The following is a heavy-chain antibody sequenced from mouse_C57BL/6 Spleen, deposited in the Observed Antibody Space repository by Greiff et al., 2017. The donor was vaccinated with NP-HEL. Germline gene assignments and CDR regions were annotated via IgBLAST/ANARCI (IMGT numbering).Heavy chain of an antibody. CDR1: GYTFTSYW. J-gene: IGHJ2*01. V-gene: IGHV1-59*01. CDR3: AFITTVVATYYFDY. Sequence: QVQLQQPGAELVRPGTSVKLSCKASGYTFTSYWMHWVKQRPGQGLEWIGVIDPSDSYTNYNQKFKGKATLTVDTSSSTAYMQLSSLTSEDSAVYYCAFITTVVATYYFDYWGQGTTLTVSS. D-gene: IGHD1-1*01. CDR2: IDPSDSYT.